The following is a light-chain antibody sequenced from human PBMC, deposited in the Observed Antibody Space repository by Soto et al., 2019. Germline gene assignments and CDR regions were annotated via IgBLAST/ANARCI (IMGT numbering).Light chain of an antibody. V-gene: IGLV7-46*01. CDR2: DTS. Sequence: QAVVTQETSLTVSPGGTVTLTCGSSTGAVTSGHYPYWFQQEPGQAPRTLISDTSNKHSWTPARFSGSLLGGKAALTLSGAQPEDEAEYYCLLSYSGARVFGGGTKLTVL. CDR1: TGAVTSGHY. J-gene: IGLJ2*01. CDR3: LLSYSGARV.